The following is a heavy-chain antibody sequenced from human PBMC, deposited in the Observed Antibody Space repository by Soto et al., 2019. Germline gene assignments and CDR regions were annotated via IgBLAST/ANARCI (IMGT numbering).Heavy chain of an antibody. CDR3: ARAPYGFTSWFDS. V-gene: IGHV3-11*01. J-gene: IGHJ5*01. CDR2: ISSFGTTI. CDR1: GFTFSDYY. D-gene: IGHD3-10*01. Sequence: QVQLVESGGGLVKPGGSLRLSCAASGFTFSDYYMSWIRQAPGKGLEWVSYISSFGTTIHHADSVKGRFTISRDNAKNSLYLQMNSLRADDAAVYYCARAPYGFTSWFDSWDQGTLVTVSS.